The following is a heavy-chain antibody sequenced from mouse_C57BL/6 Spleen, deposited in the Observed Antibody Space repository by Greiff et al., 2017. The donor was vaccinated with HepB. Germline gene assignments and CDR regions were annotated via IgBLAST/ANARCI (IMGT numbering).Heavy chain of an antibody. CDR3: ARHEAY. J-gene: IGHJ3*01. V-gene: IGHV5-6*01. CDR2: ISSGGSYT. CDR1: GFTFSSYG. Sequence: EVQGVESGGDLVKPGGSLKLSCAASGFTFSSYGMSWVRQTPDKRLEWVATISSGGSYTYYPDSVKGRFTISRDNAKNTLDMQMSSLKSEDTAMYYCARHEAYWGQGTLVTVSA.